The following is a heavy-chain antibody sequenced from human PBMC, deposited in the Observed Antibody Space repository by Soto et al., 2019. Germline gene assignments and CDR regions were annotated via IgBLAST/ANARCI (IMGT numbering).Heavy chain of an antibody. V-gene: IGHV3-33*01. CDR1: GFTFSSYG. CDR2: IWYDGSNK. CDR3: ARAYYDFWSGSWIYSYYYYMDV. J-gene: IGHJ6*03. D-gene: IGHD3-3*01. Sequence: QVQLVESGGGVVQPGRSLRLSCAASGFTFSSYGMHWVSQAPGKGLEWVAVIWYDGSNKYYADSVKGRFTISRDNSKNTLYLQMNSLRAEDTAVYYCARAYYDFWSGSWIYSYYYYMDVWGKGTTVTVSS.